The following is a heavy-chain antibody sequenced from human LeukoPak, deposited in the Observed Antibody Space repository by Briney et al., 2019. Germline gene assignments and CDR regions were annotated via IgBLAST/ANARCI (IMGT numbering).Heavy chain of an antibody. Sequence: KTSETLSLTCTVSGGSISSSSYYWGWIRQPPGKGLEWIGSIYYSGSTYYKPSLKSRLTISLDMARSQFSLTLSSVTAADTAVYYCARQGQRYNWNDGQTSYNYYYLDVWGKGTTVTVSS. J-gene: IGHJ6*03. V-gene: IGHV4-39*01. CDR2: IYYSGST. CDR1: GGSISSSSYY. CDR3: ARQGQRYNWNDGQTSYNYYYLDV. D-gene: IGHD1-20*01.